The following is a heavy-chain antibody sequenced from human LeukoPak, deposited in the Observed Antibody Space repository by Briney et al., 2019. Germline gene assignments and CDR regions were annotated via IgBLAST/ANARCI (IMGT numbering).Heavy chain of an antibody. D-gene: IGHD3-10*01. J-gene: IGHJ4*02. V-gene: IGHV4-30-4*08. Sequence: PSETLSLTCTVSGGSISSGGYYWSWIRQPPGKGPEWIGYIYYSGTTYYNPSLKSRVIISVDMSKSQFSLKVSSVTAADTAVYYCARASNLLSGFDYWGQGTLVTVSS. CDR3: ARASNLLSGFDY. CDR2: IYYSGTT. CDR1: GGSISSGGYY.